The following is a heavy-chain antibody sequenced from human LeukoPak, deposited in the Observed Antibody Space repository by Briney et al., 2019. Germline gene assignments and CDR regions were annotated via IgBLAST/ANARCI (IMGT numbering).Heavy chain of an antibody. V-gene: IGHV1-69*04. CDR2: IIPILGIA. D-gene: IGHD5-24*01. Sequence: SVKVSCKASGGTFSSYAISWVRQAPGQGLEWMGRIIPILGIANYAQKFQGRVTITADKSTSTAYMELSSLRSEDTAVYYCARGRDGYNSNYWGQGTLVTVSS. CDR1: GGTFSSYA. CDR3: ARGRDGYNSNY. J-gene: IGHJ4*02.